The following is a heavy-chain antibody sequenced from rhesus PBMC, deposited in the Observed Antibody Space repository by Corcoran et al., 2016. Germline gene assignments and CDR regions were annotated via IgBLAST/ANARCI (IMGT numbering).Heavy chain of an antibody. J-gene: IGHJ4*01. Sequence: DVQLVESGGGLVKPGGSLRLSCVASGFTFSSYEMHWVRQAPGNGLEWVSVFSESGGTIYYADSVKGRFTNSRDNAKNSLFLQMNSLRAEDTAVYYCTRDLGIAAAGPVYWGQGVLVTVSS. CDR1: GFTFSSYE. V-gene: IGHV3-100*02. D-gene: IGHD6S26*01. CDR2: FSESGGTI. CDR3: TRDLGIAAAGPVY.